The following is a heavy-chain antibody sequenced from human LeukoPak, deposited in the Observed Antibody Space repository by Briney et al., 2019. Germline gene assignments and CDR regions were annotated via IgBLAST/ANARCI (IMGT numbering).Heavy chain of an antibody. CDR2: IYYTGST. J-gene: IGHJ3*02. D-gene: IGHD3-22*01. CDR3: ALNYYDSSGYPNAFDI. Sequence: SQTLSLTCAVSGVSISSGGYSWSWIRQPPGKGLEWIAYIYYTGSTYYNPSLKSRVTISVDTSKNQFSLRLSSVTAADTAVYYCALNYYDSSGYPNAFDIWGQGTMVTVSS. CDR1: GVSISSGGYS. V-gene: IGHV4-30-4*07.